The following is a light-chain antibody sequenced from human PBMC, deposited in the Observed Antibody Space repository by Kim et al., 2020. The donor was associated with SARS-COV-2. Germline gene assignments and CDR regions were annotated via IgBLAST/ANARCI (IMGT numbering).Light chain of an antibody. CDR3: NSRDSSGNNLV. J-gene: IGLJ3*02. Sequence: LGQTVRITCQGDSLRNYYASCYQQQPGQAPVLVLFGKNNRPSGIPDRFSGSKSGNTASLTITGAQAEDEADYYCNSRDSSGNNLVFGGGTKRTVL. CDR2: GKN. V-gene: IGLV3-19*01. CDR1: SLRNYY.